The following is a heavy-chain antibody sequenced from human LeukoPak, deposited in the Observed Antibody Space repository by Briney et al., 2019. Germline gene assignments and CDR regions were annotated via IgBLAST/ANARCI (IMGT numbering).Heavy chain of an antibody. CDR1: GYTFTNYW. V-gene: IGHV5-51*01. D-gene: IGHD3-22*01. CDR2: IYPDDSDT. J-gene: IGHJ4*02. Sequence: GESLKISCEASGYTFTNYWIGWVRQMPGKGLEWMGIIYPDDSDTKYSPSFQGQVIISADKSISTAYLQWSSLKAADTAMYYCARSRDSSGYYYLIWGQGTLVTVSS. CDR3: ARSRDSSGYYYLI.